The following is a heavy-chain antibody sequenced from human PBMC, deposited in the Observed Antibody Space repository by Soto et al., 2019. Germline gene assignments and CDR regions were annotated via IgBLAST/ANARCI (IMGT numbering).Heavy chain of an antibody. CDR1: GFTFSSYW. D-gene: IGHD2-2*01. Sequence: EGPLSRYCAASGFTFSSYWMSWVRQAPGKGLEWVANIKQDGSEKYYVDSVKGRFTISRDNAKNSLYLQMNSLRAEDTAVYYCARGPRTFAYFSSTSCFFNWFDPSGNETPAPVS. J-gene: IGHJ5*02. CDR2: IKQDGSEK. CDR3: ARGPRTFAYFSSTSCFFNWFDP. V-gene: IGHV3-7*01.